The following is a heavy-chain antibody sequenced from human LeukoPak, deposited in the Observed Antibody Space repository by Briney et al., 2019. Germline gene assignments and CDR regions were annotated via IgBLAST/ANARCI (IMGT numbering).Heavy chain of an antibody. Sequence: GGSLKLSCATSGLTFSVSPMHWVRQASGKGLEWVGRIRSKANLYATTYAASVRGRFFISRDDSKNTAYLQMNSLQTEDTAVYFCSSKSSPSGWYFDLWGRGTLVTVSS. J-gene: IGHJ2*01. V-gene: IGHV3-73*01. CDR3: SSKSSPSGWYFDL. CDR1: GLTFSVSP. CDR2: IRSKANLYAT.